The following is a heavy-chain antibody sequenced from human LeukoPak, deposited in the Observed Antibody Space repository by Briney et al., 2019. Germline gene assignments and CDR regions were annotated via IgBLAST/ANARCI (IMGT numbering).Heavy chain of an antibody. V-gene: IGHV3-64*01. CDR2: ISSNGGSI. J-gene: IGHJ4*02. D-gene: IGHD3-22*01. CDR1: GFTFSDYA. CDR3: ATLPYYYDSSGSYYFEY. Sequence: GGSLRLSCAASGFTFSDYAMHWVRQAPGKELEYVSAISSNGGSIHYANSVKGRFTISRDNSKNTLYLQMNSLRVEDTAVYYCATLPYYYDSSGSYYFEYWGQGTLVTVSS.